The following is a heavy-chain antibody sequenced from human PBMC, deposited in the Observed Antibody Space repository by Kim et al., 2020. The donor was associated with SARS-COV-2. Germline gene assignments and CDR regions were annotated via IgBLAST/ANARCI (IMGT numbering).Heavy chain of an antibody. CDR3: ARLSARRGGYYYYYGMDV. Sequence: SETLSLTCAVYGGSFSGYYWSWIRQPPGKGLEWIGEINHSGSTNYNPSLKSRVTISVDTSKNQFSLKLSSVTAADTAVYYCARLSARRGGYYYYYGMDVWGQGTTVTVSS. CDR2: INHSGST. V-gene: IGHV4-34*01. J-gene: IGHJ6*02. D-gene: IGHD6-6*01. CDR1: GGSFSGYY.